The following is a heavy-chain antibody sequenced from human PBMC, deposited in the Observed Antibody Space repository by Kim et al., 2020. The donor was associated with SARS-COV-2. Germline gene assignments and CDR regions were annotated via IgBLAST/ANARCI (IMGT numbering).Heavy chain of an antibody. CDR2: IYYSGST. D-gene: IGHD3-3*01. CDR3: ARGITIFGVVTNGMDV. CDR1: GGSISSGGYY. Sequence: SETLSLTCTVSGGSISSGGYYWSWIRQHPGKGLEWIGYIYYSGSTYYNPSLKSRVTISVDTSKNQFSLKLSSVTAAHTAVYYCARGITIFGVVTNGMDVWGQGTTVTVSS. J-gene: IGHJ6*02. V-gene: IGHV4-31*03.